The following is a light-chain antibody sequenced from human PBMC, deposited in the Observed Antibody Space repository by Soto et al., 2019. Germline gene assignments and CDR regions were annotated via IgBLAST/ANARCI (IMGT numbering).Light chain of an antibody. CDR3: QQLNSFPIS. CDR2: GAS. V-gene: IGKV1-9*01. CDR1: QGIANF. J-gene: IGKJ3*01. Sequence: IQLTQSPSSLSASVGDRVTISCRASQGIANFLAWYQQKPGKAPKLLIYGASTLQSGVPSRFSGSGSVTDFTLTISSLQPEDFATYYCQQLNSFPISCGPGTKVDIK.